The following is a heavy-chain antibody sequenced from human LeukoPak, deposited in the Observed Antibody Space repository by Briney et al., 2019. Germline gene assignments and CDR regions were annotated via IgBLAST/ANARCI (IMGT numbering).Heavy chain of an antibody. D-gene: IGHD2-2*01. V-gene: IGHV3-7*01. CDR2: IKQDGSEK. Sequence: GGSLRLPCAASGFTFSSYWMSWVRQAPGKGLEWVANIKQDGSEKYYVDSVKGRFTISRDNAKNSLYLQMNSLRAEDTAVYYCARAGCHWCVVPAPFDYWGQGTLVTVSS. CDR1: GFTFSSYW. CDR3: ARAGCHWCVVPAPFDY. J-gene: IGHJ4*02.